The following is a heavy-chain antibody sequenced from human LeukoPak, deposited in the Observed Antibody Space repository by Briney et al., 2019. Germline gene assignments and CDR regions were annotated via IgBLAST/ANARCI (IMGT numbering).Heavy chain of an antibody. J-gene: IGHJ4*02. D-gene: IGHD5-18*01. CDR1: GYSLSRGYY. Sequence: SETLSLTCAVSGYSLSRGYYWGWIRQPPGKGLEWIGRIYHSGSTYYNPSLKSRVTISVDTSKNQFSLKLRSVTAADTAVYYCARLDTAMGPFDYWGQGTLVTVSS. CDR3: ARLDTAMGPFDY. CDR2: IYHSGST. V-gene: IGHV4-38-2*01.